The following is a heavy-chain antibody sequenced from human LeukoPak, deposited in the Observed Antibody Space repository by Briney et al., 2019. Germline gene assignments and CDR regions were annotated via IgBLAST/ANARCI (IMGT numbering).Heavy chain of an antibody. CDR1: GYTFTSYY. V-gene: IGHV1-46*01. J-gene: IGHJ4*02. Sequence: GASVKVSCKASGYTFTSYYMHWVRQAPGQGLEWMGVINPGGGSTSYAQKFQGRVTVTRDTSTSTVYMELGSLRSEDTAVYYCARDQSDSSGYILCVDWGQGTLVTVSS. D-gene: IGHD3-22*01. CDR3: ARDQSDSSGYILCVD. CDR2: INPGGGST.